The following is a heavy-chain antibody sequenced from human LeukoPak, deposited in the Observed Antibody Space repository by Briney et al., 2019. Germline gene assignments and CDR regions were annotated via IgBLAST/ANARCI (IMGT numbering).Heavy chain of an antibody. D-gene: IGHD3-10*01. CDR1: GFTFRMYV. J-gene: IGHJ4*02. V-gene: IGHV3-21*01. CDR2: IGSSGSFM. Sequence: GGSLRLSCAASGFTFRMYVMKWVRQAPGKGLEWVSSIGSSGSFMYYADSVRGRFTISRDNAKNSLYLQMNSLRAEDAAVYYCAREDYSSGNPTIDNWGQGTLVTVSS. CDR3: AREDYSSGNPTIDN.